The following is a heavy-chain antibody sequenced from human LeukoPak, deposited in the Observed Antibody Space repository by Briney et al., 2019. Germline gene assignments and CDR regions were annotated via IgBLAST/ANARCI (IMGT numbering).Heavy chain of an antibody. Sequence: SSVKVSCKASGGTFSSYAISWVRQAPGQGLEWMGGIIPIFGTANYAQKFQGRVTITTDESTSTAYMELRSLRSDDTAVYYCARDITMVRGVPPGYWGQGTLVTVSS. D-gene: IGHD3-10*01. CDR3: ARDITMVRGVPPGY. V-gene: IGHV1-69*05. J-gene: IGHJ4*02. CDR2: IIPIFGTA. CDR1: GGTFSSYA.